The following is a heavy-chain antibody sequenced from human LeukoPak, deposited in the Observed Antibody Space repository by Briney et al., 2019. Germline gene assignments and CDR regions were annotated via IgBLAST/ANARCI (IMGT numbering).Heavy chain of an antibody. V-gene: IGHV1-18*01. CDR1: GGTFSSYG. D-gene: IGHD4-17*01. J-gene: IGHJ4*02. CDR2: ISAYSGNT. Sequence: ASVKVSCKASGGTFSSYGISWVRQAPGQGLEWMGWISAYSGNTNYAQKLQGRVTMTTDTSTSTAYMELRSLRSDDTAVYYCARESADDYGDYDTFDYWGQGTLVTVSS. CDR3: ARESADDYGDYDTFDY.